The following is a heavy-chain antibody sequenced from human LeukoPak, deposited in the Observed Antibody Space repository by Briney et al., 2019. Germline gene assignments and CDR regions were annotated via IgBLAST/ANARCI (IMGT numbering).Heavy chain of an antibody. CDR2: INSDGSST. CDR1: GFTFSSYW. J-gene: IGHJ4*02. Sequence: GGSLRLSCAASGFTFSSYWMHRVRQGPGKGLVWVSRINSDGSSTSYADSVKGRFTISRDNAKNTLYLQMNSLRAEDTAVYYCARVSTYSAIDYWGQGTLVTVSS. D-gene: IGHD1-26*01. CDR3: ARVSTYSAIDY. V-gene: IGHV3-74*01.